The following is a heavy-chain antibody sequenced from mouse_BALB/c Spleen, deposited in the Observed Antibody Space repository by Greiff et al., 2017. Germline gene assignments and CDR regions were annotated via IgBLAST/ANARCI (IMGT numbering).Heavy chain of an antibody. CDR3: ARGGPYAMDY. CDR2: ISSGGSYT. V-gene: IGHV5-9-4*01. Sequence: EVQLQQSGGGLVKPGGSLKLSCAASGFTFSSYAMSWVRQSPEKRLEWVAEISSGGSYTYYPDTVTGRFTISRDNAKNTLYLEMSSLRSEDTAMYYCARGGPYAMDYWGQGTSVTVSS. J-gene: IGHJ4*01. CDR1: GFTFSSYA.